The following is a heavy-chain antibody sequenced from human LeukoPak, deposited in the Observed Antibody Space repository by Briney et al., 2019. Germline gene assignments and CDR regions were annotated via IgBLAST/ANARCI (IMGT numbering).Heavy chain of an antibody. J-gene: IGHJ4*02. CDR3: AKDNYYYDFWSGSYYFDY. CDR1: GFTFSSYA. D-gene: IGHD3-3*01. Sequence: GGSLRLSCAASGFTFSSYAMSGVRQAPGKRLEWVSAISGSGGSTYYADSVKGRFTISRDNSKNTLYLQMNSLRAEDTAVYYCAKDNYYYDFWSGSYYFDYWGQGTLVTVSS. CDR2: ISGSGGST. V-gene: IGHV3-23*01.